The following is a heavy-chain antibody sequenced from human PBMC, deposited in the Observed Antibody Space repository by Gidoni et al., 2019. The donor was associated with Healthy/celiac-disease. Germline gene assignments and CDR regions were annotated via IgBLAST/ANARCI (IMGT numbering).Heavy chain of an antibody. J-gene: IGHJ6*02. CDR1: AFPFSSYS. D-gene: IGHD6-19*01. CDR3: ARVGSGWYRGYYYYGMDV. Sequence: EVQLVESGGGLVKPGGSLRLSCAASAFPFSSYSMNWVRQAPGKGLEWVSSISSSSSYIYYADSVKGRFTISRDNAKNSLYLQMNSLRAEDTAVYYCARVGSGWYRGYYYYGMDVWGQGTTVTVSS. CDR2: ISSSSSYI. V-gene: IGHV3-21*01.